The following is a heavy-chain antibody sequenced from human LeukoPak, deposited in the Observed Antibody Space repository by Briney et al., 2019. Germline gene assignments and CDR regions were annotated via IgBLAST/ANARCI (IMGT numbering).Heavy chain of an antibody. V-gene: IGHV3-7*01. Sequence: GGSLRLFCAASGFTFSSCWMRWVRQPPGRGREWVANIKQDGSEKYYGDSVKGLFTISRDNAKNSLYLQMNSLRAEDTAVYYCARRIVVVPAAIRGFGLRSNYGMDVWGQGTTVTVSS. CDR3: ARRIVVVPAAIRGFGLRSNYGMDV. D-gene: IGHD2-2*02. J-gene: IGHJ6*02. CDR2: IKQDGSEK. CDR1: GFTFSSCW.